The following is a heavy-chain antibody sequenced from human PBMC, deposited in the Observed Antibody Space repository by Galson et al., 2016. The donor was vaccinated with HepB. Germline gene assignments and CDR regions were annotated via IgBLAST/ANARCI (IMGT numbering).Heavy chain of an antibody. CDR2: INTNTGTP. Sequence: SVKVSCKASGYIFTRNTMHWVRQAPGQGLEWMGWINTNTGTPTYAQGFTGRFVFSLDTSVSTAYLQISSLKAEDTAVYYCARGFGELSEYFQHWGQGTLLTVSS. J-gene: IGHJ1*01. V-gene: IGHV7-4-1*02. CDR1: GYIFTRNT. CDR3: ARGFGELSEYFQH. D-gene: IGHD3-10*01.